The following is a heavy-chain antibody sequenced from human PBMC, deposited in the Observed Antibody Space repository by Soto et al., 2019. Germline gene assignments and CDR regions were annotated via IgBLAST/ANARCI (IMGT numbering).Heavy chain of an antibody. J-gene: IGHJ6*02. Sequence: TLSLTCAVYGGSFSGYYWTWIRQPPGKGLEWIGEINHSGTINFNPSLKSRLTISLDTSKKHFSLKLSSVTDADTAAYYCARADRTLVTSYSLDVWGQGTTVTVSS. CDR3: ARADRTLVTSYSLDV. CDR2: INHSGTI. D-gene: IGHD2-21*02. V-gene: IGHV4-34*01. CDR1: GGSFSGYY.